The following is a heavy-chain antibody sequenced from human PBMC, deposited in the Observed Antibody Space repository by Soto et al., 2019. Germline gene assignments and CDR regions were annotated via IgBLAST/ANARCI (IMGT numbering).Heavy chain of an antibody. J-gene: IGHJ6*02. CDR1: GFTFSSYS. V-gene: IGHV3-48*02. Sequence: VGSLRLSCAASGFTFSSYSMNWVRQAPGKGLEWVSYISSSSSTIYYADSVKGRFTISRDNAKNSLYLQMNSLTDEDTAVYYCASEVPRNYYYGMDVWGQGTTVTVSS. CDR3: ASEVPRNYYYGMDV. D-gene: IGHD3-10*01. CDR2: ISSSSSTI.